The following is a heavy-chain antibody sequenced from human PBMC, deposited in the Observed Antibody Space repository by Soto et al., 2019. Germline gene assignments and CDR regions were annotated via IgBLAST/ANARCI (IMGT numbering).Heavy chain of an antibody. D-gene: IGHD3-16*02. J-gene: IGHJ3*01. V-gene: IGHV3-7*01. CDR2: IKPDGSEK. CDR1: GFTFSSYW. CDR3: ARGGFFWGAYHSYAFDV. Sequence: EVQLVESGGDLVQPGGSLRLSCAASGFTFSSYWMNWVRQAPGKGLEWVASIKPDGSEKYYVDPVKGRFTISRDDAQRSLYLQMNSLRAEDAALFYCARGGFFWGAYHSYAFDVWGQGTVVTVSS.